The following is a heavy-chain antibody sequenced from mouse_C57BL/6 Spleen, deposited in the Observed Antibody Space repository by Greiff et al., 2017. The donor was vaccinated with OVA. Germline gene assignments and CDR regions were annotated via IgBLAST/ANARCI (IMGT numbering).Heavy chain of an antibody. D-gene: IGHD2-1*01. CDR2: INPSNGGT. Sequence: VQLQQPGTELVKPGASVKLSCKASGYTFTSYWMHWVKQRPGQGLEWIGNINPSNGGTNYNEKFKSKATLTVDKSSSTAYMQLSSLTSEDSAVYYCAREGIYYGNSFAYWGQGTLVTVSA. V-gene: IGHV1-53*01. CDR1: GYTFTSYW. J-gene: IGHJ3*01. CDR3: AREGIYYGNSFAY.